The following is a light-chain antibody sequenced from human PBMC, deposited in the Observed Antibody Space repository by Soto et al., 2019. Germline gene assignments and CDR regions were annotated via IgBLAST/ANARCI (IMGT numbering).Light chain of an antibody. Sequence: EIVLTQSPGTLSLSPGERATLSCRASQSVSNRYLAWFQQKPGQAPRLLIYGASSRATGVPDRFSGSGSGTDFTLTISRLEPEDFAVYYCQQYDNSRWTFGQGTKVKIK. CDR2: GAS. V-gene: IGKV3-20*01. CDR1: QSVSNRY. CDR3: QQYDNSRWT. J-gene: IGKJ1*01.